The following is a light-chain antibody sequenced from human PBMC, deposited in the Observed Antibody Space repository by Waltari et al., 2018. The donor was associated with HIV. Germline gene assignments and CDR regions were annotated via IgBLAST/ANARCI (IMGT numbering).Light chain of an antibody. V-gene: IGKV1-33*01. J-gene: IGKJ3*01. CDR3: QQFENLPRT. CDR1: QDINTY. CDR2: DAV. Sequence: DILLTQSPSSLSASVGDRVTITCQASQDINTYLAWYQQKPGKAPRLLIYDAVNLEAGVPSRFSGRGSGTDFSLTIRSVQPEDIATYYCQQFENLPRTFGPGTKVDIK.